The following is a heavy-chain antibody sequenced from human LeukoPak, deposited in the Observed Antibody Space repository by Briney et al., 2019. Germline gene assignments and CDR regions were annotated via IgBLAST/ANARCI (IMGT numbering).Heavy chain of an antibody. CDR2: INHSGST. J-gene: IGHJ4*02. Sequence: PSETLSLTCAVYGGSFSGYYWSWIRQPPGKGLEWIGEINHSGSTNYNPSLKSRVTISVDTSKNQFSLKLSSVTAADTAVYFCARHRDDLLTASHPEILDSWGQGTLVTVSS. CDR1: GGSFSGYY. V-gene: IGHV4-34*01. CDR3: ARHRDDLLTASHPEILDS. D-gene: IGHD3-9*01.